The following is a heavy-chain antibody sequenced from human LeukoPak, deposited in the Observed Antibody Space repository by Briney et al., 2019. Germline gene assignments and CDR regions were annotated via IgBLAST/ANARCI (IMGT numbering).Heavy chain of an antibody. CDR3: ARLRGTRVAYYYYYYGMDV. Sequence: PSETLPLTCTVSGGSISSYYWSWIRQPPGKGLEWIGYIYYSGSTNYNPSLKSRVTISVDTSKNQFSLKLSSVTAADTAVYYCARLRGTRVAYYYYYYGMDVWGQGTTVTVSS. J-gene: IGHJ6*02. CDR2: IYYSGST. D-gene: IGHD3-16*01. CDR1: GGSISSYY. V-gene: IGHV4-59*08.